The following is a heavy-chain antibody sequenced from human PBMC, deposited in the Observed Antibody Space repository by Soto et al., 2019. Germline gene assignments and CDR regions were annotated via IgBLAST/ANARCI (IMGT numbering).Heavy chain of an antibody. J-gene: IGHJ6*02. V-gene: IGHV1-69*06. CDR1: GGTFSSYA. CDR3: ASPHCGGDCSPYGMDV. D-gene: IGHD2-21*02. CDR2: IIPIFGTA. Sequence: SVKVSCKASGGTFSSYAISWVRQAPGQGLEWMGGIIPIFGTANYAQKFQGRVTITADKSTSTAYMELSSLRSEDTAVYYCASPHCGGDCSPYGMDVWGQGTTVTVSS.